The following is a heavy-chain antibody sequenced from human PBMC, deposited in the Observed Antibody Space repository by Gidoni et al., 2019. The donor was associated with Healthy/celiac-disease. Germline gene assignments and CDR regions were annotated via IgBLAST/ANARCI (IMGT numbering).Heavy chain of an antibody. CDR3: AKEGTHFYYFDY. D-gene: IGHD3-3*02. Sequence: VQLVESGGGVVQPGRSLRLSCAASGFTFSSYGMHWVRQAPGKGLEWVAVISYDGSNKYYADSVKGRFTISRDNSKNTLYLQRNSLRAEDTAVYYCAKEGTHFYYFDYWGQGTLVTVSS. J-gene: IGHJ4*02. CDR2: ISYDGSNK. CDR1: GFTFSSYG. V-gene: IGHV3-30*18.